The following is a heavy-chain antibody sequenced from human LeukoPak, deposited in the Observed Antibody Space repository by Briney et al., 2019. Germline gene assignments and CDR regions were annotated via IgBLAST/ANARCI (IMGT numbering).Heavy chain of an antibody. V-gene: IGHV3-23*01. D-gene: IGHD5-12*01. CDR2: ISGSGANT. J-gene: IGHJ6*02. CDR1: GFTFSNYA. CDR3: ARESWTSPYGMDV. Sequence: GGSLRLSCAPSGFTFSNYALAWVRQAPEKGLEWVSTISGSGANTYYADSVKGRFTISRDNSKNTLYLQMNSPRAEDTAVYYCARESWTSPYGMDVWGQGTTVTVSS.